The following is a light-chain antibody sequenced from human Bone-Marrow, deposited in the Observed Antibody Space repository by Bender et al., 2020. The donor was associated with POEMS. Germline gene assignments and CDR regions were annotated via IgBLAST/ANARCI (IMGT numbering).Light chain of an antibody. CDR1: SRDVGYYDY. CDR3: SSYVGDKIVV. Sequence: QSALTQPPSASGSLGQSVTISCTGTSRDVGYYDYVSWYQHHPGKAPKLLIYEVNKRPSGVPDRFSGSKSGNTASLTVSGLQPEDETTYFCSSYVGDKIVVFGRGTKLTVL. J-gene: IGLJ2*01. V-gene: IGLV2-8*01. CDR2: EVN.